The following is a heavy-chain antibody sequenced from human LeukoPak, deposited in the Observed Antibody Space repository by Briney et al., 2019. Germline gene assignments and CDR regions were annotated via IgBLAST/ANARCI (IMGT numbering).Heavy chain of an antibody. V-gene: IGHV4-30-4*01. CDR1: GGSISSGDYY. CDR2: IYYSGST. Sequence: SETLSLTCTVSGGSISSGDYYWSWIRQPPGKGLEWIGYIYYSGSTYYNPSLKSRVTISVDTSENQFSLKLSSVTAADTAVYYCASVYYDSSGYYPNWGQGTLVTVSS. D-gene: IGHD3-22*01. J-gene: IGHJ4*02. CDR3: ASVYYDSSGYYPN.